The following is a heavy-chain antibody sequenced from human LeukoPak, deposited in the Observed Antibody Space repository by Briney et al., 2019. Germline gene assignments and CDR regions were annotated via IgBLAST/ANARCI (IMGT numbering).Heavy chain of an antibody. Sequence: GGSLRLSCAASGFTFSSYAMSWVRQAPGRGLEWVSVISGSGGTTYSADSVRGRFTISRDISKSTLYLQMNSLRAEDTAAYYCARERGNSGGNTNGYFDYWGQGTLVTVSS. CDR3: ARERGNSGGNTNGYFDY. D-gene: IGHD4-23*01. V-gene: IGHV3-23*01. CDR1: GFTFSSYA. J-gene: IGHJ4*02. CDR2: ISGSGGTT.